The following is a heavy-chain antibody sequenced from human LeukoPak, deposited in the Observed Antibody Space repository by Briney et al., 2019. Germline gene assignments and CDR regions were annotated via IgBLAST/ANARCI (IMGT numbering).Heavy chain of an antibody. D-gene: IGHD3-3*01. CDR2: ISYSGST. CDR3: ARGIFGMVLNAFDL. Sequence: SETLSLTCTVSGGSISYSSTDYYWGWVRQPPGKGLEWIGSISYSGSTYYNPSLKSRVTISVDTSTNQFSLKLSSVTAADTAVYYCARGIFGMVLNAFDLWGRGTMVTVSS. V-gene: IGHV4-39*07. CDR1: GGSISYSSTDYY. J-gene: IGHJ3*01.